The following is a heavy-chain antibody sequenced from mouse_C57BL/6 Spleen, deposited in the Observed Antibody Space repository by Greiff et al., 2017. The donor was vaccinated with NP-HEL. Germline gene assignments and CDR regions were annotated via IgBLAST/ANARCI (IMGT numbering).Heavy chain of an antibody. J-gene: IGHJ2*01. D-gene: IGHD1-1*01. Sequence: QVQLQQPGAELVKPGASVKMSCKASGYTFTSYWITWVKQRPGQGLEWIGDIYPGSGSTNYTEKFKSQATLTVDTSSSTAYMQLSSLTSEDSAVYYCARWDYGSPFDYWGQGTTLTVSS. CDR1: GYTFTSYW. CDR3: ARWDYGSPFDY. V-gene: IGHV1-55*01. CDR2: IYPGSGST.